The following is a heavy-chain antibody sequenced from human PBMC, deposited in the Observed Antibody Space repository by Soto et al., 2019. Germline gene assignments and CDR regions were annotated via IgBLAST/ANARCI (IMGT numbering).Heavy chain of an antibody. CDR2: ISGSGGST. V-gene: IGHV3-23*01. J-gene: IGHJ3*02. Sequence: GGSLRLCCAASGVTCGSYAMSWVRQAPGKGLEWVSAISGSGGSTYYADSVKGRFTISRDNSKNTLYLQMNSLRAEDTAVYYCAKDKLPVYSGYDWGAFDIWGQGTMVTVSS. CDR1: GVTCGSYA. D-gene: IGHD5-12*01. CDR3: AKDKLPVYSGYDWGAFDI.